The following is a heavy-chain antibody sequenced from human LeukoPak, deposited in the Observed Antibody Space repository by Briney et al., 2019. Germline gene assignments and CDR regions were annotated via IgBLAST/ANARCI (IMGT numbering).Heavy chain of an antibody. D-gene: IGHD2-8*02. CDR1: GFTFDNYN. CDR3: ARSAGGNYFDY. Sequence: GGSLRLSCAASGFTFDNYNMNWVGQAPGKGLEWVSSISSGTNYIFEADSVKGRFTVTKDTALNSLSLQMNSLRADDTAVYYCARSAGGNYFDYWDQGTLVTVSS. J-gene: IGHJ4*02. CDR2: ISSGTNYI. V-gene: IGHV3-21*01.